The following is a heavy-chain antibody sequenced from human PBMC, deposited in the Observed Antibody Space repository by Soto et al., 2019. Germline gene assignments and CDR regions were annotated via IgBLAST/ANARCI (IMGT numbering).Heavy chain of an antibody. Sequence: QVQLQESGPGLVKPSQTLSLTCTVSGGSISSGDYYWSWIRQPPGKGLEWIGYIYYSGSTYYNPSLKTRVTIXAXTSXDQFSRKLSSVTAADTAVYYCAREGGIVGATTVDYWGQGPLVTVSS. CDR2: IYYSGST. J-gene: IGHJ4*02. D-gene: IGHD1-26*01. V-gene: IGHV4-30-4*01. CDR3: AREGGIVGATTVDY. CDR1: GGSISSGDYY.